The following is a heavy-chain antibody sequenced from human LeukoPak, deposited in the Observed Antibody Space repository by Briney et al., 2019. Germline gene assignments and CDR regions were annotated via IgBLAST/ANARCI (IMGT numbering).Heavy chain of an antibody. Sequence: GGSLRLSRAASGFTFSDYYMSWIRQAPGRGLEWVSYISSSGSTIYYADSVKGRFTISRDNAKNSLYLQMNSLRAEDTAVYYCASLWQWNAFDIWGQGTMVTVSS. CDR1: GFTFSDYY. V-gene: IGHV3-11*04. CDR2: ISSSGSTI. D-gene: IGHD6-19*01. J-gene: IGHJ3*02. CDR3: ASLWQWNAFDI.